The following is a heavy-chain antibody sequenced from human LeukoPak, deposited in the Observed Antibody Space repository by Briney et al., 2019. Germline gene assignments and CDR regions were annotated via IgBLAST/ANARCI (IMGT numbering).Heavy chain of an antibody. CDR1: GGSISISNW. CDR3: ARDSGGGSGSYYRYFDY. Sequence: SETLSLTCAVSGGSISISNWWSWVRQPPGKGLEWIGEIYHSGSTNYNPSLKSRVTISADKSKNQFSLKLSSVTAADTAVYYCARDSGGGSGSYYRYFDYWGQGTLVTVSS. J-gene: IGHJ4*02. V-gene: IGHV4-4*02. D-gene: IGHD3-10*01. CDR2: IYHSGST.